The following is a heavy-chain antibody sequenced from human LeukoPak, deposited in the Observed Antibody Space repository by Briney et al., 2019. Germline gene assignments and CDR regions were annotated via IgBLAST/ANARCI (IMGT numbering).Heavy chain of an antibody. V-gene: IGHV3-48*03. CDR1: GFTFSSYE. D-gene: IGHD3-10*01. CDR2: ISTGGTNK. Sequence: PGGSLRLSCAASGFTFSSYEMNWVHQAPGKGLEWVSFISTGGTNKYYADSVRGLFTISRDNAKNSLYLQMNSLRAYDRAVYYCARSRGSVEYWGQGTLVTVSS. CDR3: ARSRGSVEY. J-gene: IGHJ4*02.